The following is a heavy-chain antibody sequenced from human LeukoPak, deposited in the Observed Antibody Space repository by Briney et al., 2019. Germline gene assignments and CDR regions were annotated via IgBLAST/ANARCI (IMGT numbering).Heavy chain of an antibody. V-gene: IGHV4-59*01. CDR3: ARLHYDFWSGYYPYYYGMDV. D-gene: IGHD3-3*01. CDR2: IYYSGST. CDR1: GGSISSYY. J-gene: IGHJ6*02. Sequence: SETLSLTCTVSGGSISSYYWSWIRQPPGKGLEWIGYIYYSGSTNYNPSLKSRVTISVDTSKNQFSLKLSSVTAADTAVYYCARLHYDFWSGYYPYYYGMDVWGQGTTVTVSS.